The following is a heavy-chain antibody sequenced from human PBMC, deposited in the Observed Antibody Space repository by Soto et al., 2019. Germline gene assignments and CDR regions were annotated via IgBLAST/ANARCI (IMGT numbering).Heavy chain of an antibody. CDR1: GDSVSSGLYY. J-gene: IGHJ5*02. V-gene: IGHV4-61*01. CDR3: ASVSFYYDTSGYAVAWFDP. D-gene: IGHD3-22*01. Sequence: PSETLSLNCSVSGDSVSSGLYYWTWIRQTPGKGLEWIGYIYHSGTTKYNPSLKSPVTISVDTSKHQFSLKMSLVTAADTAIYYCASVSFYYDTSGYAVAWFDPWGQGTLVT. CDR2: IYHSGTT.